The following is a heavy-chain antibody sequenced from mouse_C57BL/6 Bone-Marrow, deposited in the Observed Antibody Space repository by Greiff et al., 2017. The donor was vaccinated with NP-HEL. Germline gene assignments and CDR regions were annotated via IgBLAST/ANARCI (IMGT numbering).Heavy chain of an antibody. D-gene: IGHD3-3*01. CDR3: ARRVGQYYAMDY. CDR1: GYTFTSYW. J-gene: IGHJ4*01. CDR2: IYPGSGST. Sequence: QVQLKQPGAELVKPGASVKMSCKASGYTFTSYWITWVKQRPGQGLEWIGDIYPGSGSTNYNEKFKSKATLTVDTSSSTAYMQLISLTSEDSAVYYCARRVGQYYAMDYWGQGTSVTVSS. V-gene: IGHV1-55*01.